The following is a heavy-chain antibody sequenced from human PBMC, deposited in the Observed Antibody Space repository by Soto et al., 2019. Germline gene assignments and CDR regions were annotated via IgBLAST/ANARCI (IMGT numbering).Heavy chain of an antibody. Sequence: EVQLVESGGGVVQPGGSLKLSCAASGFTFSGSAMHWVRQASGKGLEWVGRIRSKANSYATAYAASVKGRFTISRDDSKITAYLQMNSLKTEDTAVYYCTMTTVTTWGYWGQGTLVTVSS. CDR3: TMTTVTTWGY. V-gene: IGHV3-73*01. J-gene: IGHJ4*02. CDR2: IRSKANSYAT. CDR1: GFTFSGSA. D-gene: IGHD4-17*01.